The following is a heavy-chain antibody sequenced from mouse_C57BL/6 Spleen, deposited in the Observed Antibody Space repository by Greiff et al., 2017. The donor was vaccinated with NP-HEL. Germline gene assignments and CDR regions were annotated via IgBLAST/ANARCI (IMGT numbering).Heavy chain of an antibody. J-gene: IGHJ2*01. D-gene: IGHD1-1*01. Sequence: EVHLVESEGGLVQPGSSMKLSCTASGFTFSDYYMAWVRQVPEKGLEWVANINYDGSSTYYLDSLKSRFIISRDNAKNILYLQMSSLKSEDTATYYCARVYYGSRYYFDYWGQGTTLTVSS. V-gene: IGHV5-16*01. CDR1: GFTFSDYY. CDR3: ARVYYGSRYYFDY. CDR2: INYDGSST.